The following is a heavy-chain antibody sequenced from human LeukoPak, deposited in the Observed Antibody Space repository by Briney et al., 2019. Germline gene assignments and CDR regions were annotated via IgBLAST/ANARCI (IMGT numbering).Heavy chain of an antibody. D-gene: IGHD1-26*01. CDR2: ISGSGGST. V-gene: IGHV3-23*01. Sequence: RAGGSLRLSCAASGFTFSSYAMSWVRQALGKGLEGVSAISGSGGSTYYADSVKGRFTISRDNSKNTLYLQMNSLRAEDTAVYYCAKRIVGATGYYAFDIWGQGTMVTVSS. CDR1: GFTFSSYA. J-gene: IGHJ3*02. CDR3: AKRIVGATGYYAFDI.